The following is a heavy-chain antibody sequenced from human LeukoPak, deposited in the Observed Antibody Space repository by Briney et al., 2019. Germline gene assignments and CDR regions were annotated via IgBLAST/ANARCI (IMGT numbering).Heavy chain of an antibody. D-gene: IGHD6-13*01. V-gene: IGHV1-46*01. CDR2: INPSGGST. J-gene: IGHJ4*02. CDR1: GYTFTSYY. Sequence: ASVKVSCKASGYTFTSYYMHWVRQAPGQGLEWMGIINPSGGSTSYAQKFQGRVTMTRDTSTSTVYMELSSLRSEDTAVYYCARVEAAAGTPHLLFDYWGQGTLVTVSS. CDR3: ARVEAAAGTPHLLFDY.